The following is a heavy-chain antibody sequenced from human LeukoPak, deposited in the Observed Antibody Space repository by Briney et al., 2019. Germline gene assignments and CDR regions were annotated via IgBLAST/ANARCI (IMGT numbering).Heavy chain of an antibody. CDR1: GFTFSSYG. V-gene: IGHV3-30*18. CDR2: ISYDGSNK. CDR3: AKDRYSSSHYYYGMDV. J-gene: IGHJ6*02. D-gene: IGHD6-6*01. Sequence: PGRSLRLSCAASGFTFSSYGMHWVRQAPGKGLGWVAVISYDGSNKYYADSVKGRFTISRDNSKNTLYLQMNSLRAEDTAVYYCAKDRYSSSHYYYGMDVWGQGTTVTVSS.